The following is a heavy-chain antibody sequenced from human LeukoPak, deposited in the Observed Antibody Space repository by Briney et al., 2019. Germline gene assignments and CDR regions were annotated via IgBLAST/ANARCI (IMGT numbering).Heavy chain of an antibody. J-gene: IGHJ5*02. CDR3: ARGGGVRTGSGWRPGNWFDP. D-gene: IGHD6-19*01. Sequence: ASVKVSCKASGYTFTSYAISWVRQAPGQGLEWMGWINPNSGGTNYAQKFRGRVTMTRDTSISTAYMELSRLRSDDTAVYYCARGGGVRTGSGWRPGNWFDPWGQGTLVIVSS. CDR1: GYTFTSYA. CDR2: INPNSGGT. V-gene: IGHV1-2*02.